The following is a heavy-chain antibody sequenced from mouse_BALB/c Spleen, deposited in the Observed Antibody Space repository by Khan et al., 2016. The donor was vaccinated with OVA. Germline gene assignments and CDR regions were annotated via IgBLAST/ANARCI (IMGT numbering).Heavy chain of an antibody. D-gene: IGHD1-1*01. Sequence: EVELVESGGDLVEPGGSLKLSCAASGFTFSTYGMSWVRQTPDKRLEWVATIGTGGHYTYYPDSVRGRFTISRDNAKHTLYLQMTSLKAENTAMFYCARLAYYYDSEVFAYWGQGTLVTVSA. CDR3: ARLAYYYDSEVFAY. CDR2: IGTGGHYT. CDR1: GFTFSTYG. V-gene: IGHV5-6*01. J-gene: IGHJ3*01.